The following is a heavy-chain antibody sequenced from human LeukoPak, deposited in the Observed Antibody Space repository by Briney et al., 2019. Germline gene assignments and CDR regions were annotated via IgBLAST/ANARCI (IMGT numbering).Heavy chain of an antibody. D-gene: IGHD2-15*01. CDR2: ISSSSEFI. V-gene: IGHV3-21*01. Sequence: GGSLRLSCAASEFTFSSYSMNWVRQAPGKGLEWVSSISSSSEFIYYADSVKGRFTISRDNARNSLYLQMNTLRAEDTAVYSCARGADGVSSNSRGWFDPWGQGTLVTVSS. J-gene: IGHJ5*02. CDR3: ARGADGVSSNSRGWFDP. CDR1: EFTFSSYS.